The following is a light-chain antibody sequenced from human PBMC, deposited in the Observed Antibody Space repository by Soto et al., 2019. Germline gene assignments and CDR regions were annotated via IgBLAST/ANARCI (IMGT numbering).Light chain of an antibody. Sequence: DIQMTQSPSTLYASVGDRVTITCRASQSISSWLAWYQQKPGKAPKLLIYKASSLESGVPSRFSGSGSGKEFTLTISSLQPDDFATYYCQQYNSYSSITFGQGTRLEIK. CDR1: QSISSW. V-gene: IGKV1-5*03. CDR3: QQYNSYSSIT. J-gene: IGKJ5*01. CDR2: KAS.